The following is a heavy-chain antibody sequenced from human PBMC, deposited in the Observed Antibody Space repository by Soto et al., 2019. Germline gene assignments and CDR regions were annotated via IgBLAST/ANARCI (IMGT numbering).Heavy chain of an antibody. CDR3: ASHSGGYYGSGSYSHYFDY. V-gene: IGHV4-31*03. Sequence: SETLSLTCTVSGGSISSGGYYWIWIRQHPGKGLEWIGYIYYSGSTYYNPSLKSRVTISVDTSKNQFSLKLSSVTAADTAVYYCASHSGGYYGSGSYSHYFDYWGQGTLVTVSS. J-gene: IGHJ4*02. CDR1: GGSISSGGYY. D-gene: IGHD3-10*01. CDR2: IYYSGST.